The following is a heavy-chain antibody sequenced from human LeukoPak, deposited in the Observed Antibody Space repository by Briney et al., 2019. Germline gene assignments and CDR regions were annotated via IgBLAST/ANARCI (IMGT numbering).Heavy chain of an antibody. Sequence: PSETLSLTCTVSGGSISSYYWSWIRQPPGQGLEWIGYIYYSGSTNYNPSLKSRVTISVDTSKNQFSLKLSSVTAADTAVYYCARRGGGYDILTGFHGWFDPWGQGTLVTVSS. V-gene: IGHV4-59*08. CDR2: IYYSGST. CDR1: GGSISSYY. CDR3: ARRGGGYDILTGFHGWFDP. J-gene: IGHJ5*02. D-gene: IGHD3-9*01.